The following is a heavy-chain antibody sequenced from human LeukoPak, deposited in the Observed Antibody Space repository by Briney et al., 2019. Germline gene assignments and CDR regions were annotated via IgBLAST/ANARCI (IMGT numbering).Heavy chain of an antibody. J-gene: IGHJ4*02. V-gene: IGHV4-31*03. CDR3: ARVRGPGGIQLWFSEDYYFDY. CDR1: GGSISSGGYF. D-gene: IGHD5-18*01. CDR2: IYYSGRT. Sequence: PSQTLSLTCTVSGGSISSGGYFRNWIRQHPGKGLEWIGYIYYSGRTYCNPSLKSRLSISVDTSKNQFSLKLSSVTAADTAVYYCARVRGPGGIQLWFSEDYYFDYWGQGTLVTVSS.